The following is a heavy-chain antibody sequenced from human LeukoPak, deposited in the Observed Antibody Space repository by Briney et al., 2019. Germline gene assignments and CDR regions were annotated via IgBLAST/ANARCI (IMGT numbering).Heavy chain of an antibody. V-gene: IGHV3-30*02. CDR3: AKSKAKVVGATELSAFDI. Sequence: GGSLRLSCAASGFTFSSYGTHWVRQAPGKGLEWVAFIRYDGSNKYYADSVKGRFTISRDNSKNTLYLQMNSLRAEDTAVYYCAKSKAKVVGATELSAFDIWGQGTMVTVSS. D-gene: IGHD1-26*01. J-gene: IGHJ3*02. CDR1: GFTFSSYG. CDR2: IRYDGSNK.